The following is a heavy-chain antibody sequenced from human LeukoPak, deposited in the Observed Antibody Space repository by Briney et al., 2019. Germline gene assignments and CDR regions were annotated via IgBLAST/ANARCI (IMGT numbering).Heavy chain of an antibody. CDR1: GFTFSSYA. V-gene: IGHV4-34*01. CDR2: INHSGST. CDR3: ARLPPLYYYGMDV. Sequence: GSLRLSCAASGFTFSSYAMSWIRQPPGKGLEWIGEINHSGSTNYNPSLKSRVTISVDTSKNQFSLKLSSVTAADTAVYYCARLPPLYYYGMDVWGQGTTVTVSS. J-gene: IGHJ6*02.